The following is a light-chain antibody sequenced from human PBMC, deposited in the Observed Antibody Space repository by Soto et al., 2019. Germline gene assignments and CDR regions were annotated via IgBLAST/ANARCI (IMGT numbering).Light chain of an antibody. CDR2: EVS. CDR3: SSYAGSLDV. Sequence: QSALTQPASASGSPGQSVTISCTGTSSDVGDYNYVSWYQQHPGKAPKLMIYEVSKRPSGVPDRFSGSKSGNTASLTVSGLQAEDEADYYCSSYAGSLDVFGTGTKVTVL. V-gene: IGLV2-8*01. J-gene: IGLJ1*01. CDR1: SSDVGDYNY.